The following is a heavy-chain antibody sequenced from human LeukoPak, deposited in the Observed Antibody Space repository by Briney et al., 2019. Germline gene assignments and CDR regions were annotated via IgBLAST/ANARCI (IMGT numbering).Heavy chain of an antibody. CDR2: IKQDGSEK. CDR3: ARVYQGGGSYYWSYYFDY. J-gene: IGHJ4*02. Sequence: GGSLRLSCAASGFTFSNYWMSWVRQAPGKGLEWVANIKQDGSEKYYVDSVKGRFTISRDNAKNSLYLQMNSLRAEDTAVYYCARVYQGGGSYYWSYYFDYWGQGTLVTVSS. CDR1: GFTFSNYW. V-gene: IGHV3-7*01. D-gene: IGHD1-26*01.